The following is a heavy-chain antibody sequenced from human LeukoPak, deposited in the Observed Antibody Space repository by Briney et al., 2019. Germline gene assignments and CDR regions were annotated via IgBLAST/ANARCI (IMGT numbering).Heavy chain of an antibody. CDR1: GYTFTSYG. CDR3: ARVWYSSGWYGGYYYYMDV. Sequence: ASVKVSCKASGYTFTSYGISWVRQAPGQGLEWMGWISAYNGNTNYAQKLQGRVTMTTDTSTSTAYMELRSLRSDDTAVYYCARVWYSSGWYGGYYYYMDVWGKGTTVTVSS. J-gene: IGHJ6*03. CDR2: ISAYNGNT. D-gene: IGHD6-19*01. V-gene: IGHV1-18*01.